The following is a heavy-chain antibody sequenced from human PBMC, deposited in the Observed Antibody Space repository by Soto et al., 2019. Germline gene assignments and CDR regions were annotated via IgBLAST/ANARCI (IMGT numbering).Heavy chain of an antibody. V-gene: IGHV3-23*01. CDR1: GFTFSSYA. Sequence: GSLRLSCADSGFTFSSYAMSWVRQAPGKGLEWVSAISGSGGSTYYADSVKGRFTISRDNSKNTLYLQMNSLRAEDTAVYYCAKLGGTTVTAYYYYYMDVWGKGTTVTVSS. CDR2: ISGSGGST. D-gene: IGHD4-17*01. J-gene: IGHJ6*03. CDR3: AKLGGTTVTAYYYYYMDV.